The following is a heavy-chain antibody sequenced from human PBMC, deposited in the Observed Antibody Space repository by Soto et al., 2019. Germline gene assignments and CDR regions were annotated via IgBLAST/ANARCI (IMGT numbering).Heavy chain of an antibody. CDR2: INSDGSST. CDR3: AREGSCPSYGMDV. Sequence: VQLVESGGGLVQPGGSLRLSFAASGFTFSSYWMHWVRQAPGRGLVWVSRINSDGSSTSYADSVKGRFTISRDNAKNTLYLHMNSLRAEDTAVSYCAREGSCPSYGMDVWGQGTTVTVSS. J-gene: IGHJ6*02. V-gene: IGHV3-74*01. D-gene: IGHD6-19*01. CDR1: GFTFSSYW.